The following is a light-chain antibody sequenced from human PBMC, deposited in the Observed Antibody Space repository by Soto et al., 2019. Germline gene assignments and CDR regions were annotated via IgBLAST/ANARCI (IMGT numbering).Light chain of an antibody. V-gene: IGKV3-15*01. J-gene: IGKJ1*01. CDR1: QSVSSN. Sequence: EIVVTQSPGTLSVSPGEGATLSCRASQSVSSNLAWYQQKPGQAPRLLIYGASTRATGIPARFSGSGSGTEFTLTISSLQSEDFAVYYCQQRSNWPRTFGQGTKVDIK. CDR2: GAS. CDR3: QQRSNWPRT.